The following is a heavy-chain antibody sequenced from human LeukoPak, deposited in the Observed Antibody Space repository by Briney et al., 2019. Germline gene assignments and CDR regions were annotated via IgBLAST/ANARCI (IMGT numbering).Heavy chain of an antibody. CDR3: ARNASIAAAGHGGRYFDY. V-gene: IGHV4-39*01. Sequence: SETLSLTCTVSGGSISSSSHYWGWIRQPPGKGLEWIGSIYYSGGTSYNPSLKSRVTISVDTSKNEFSLSLSSVAAADTAVYYCARNASIAAAGHGGRYFDYWGQGTLVTVSS. D-gene: IGHD6-13*01. CDR2: IYYSGGT. CDR1: GGSISSSSHY. J-gene: IGHJ4*02.